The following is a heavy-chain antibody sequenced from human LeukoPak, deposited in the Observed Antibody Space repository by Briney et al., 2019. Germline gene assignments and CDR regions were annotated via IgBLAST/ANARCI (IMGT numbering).Heavy chain of an antibody. J-gene: IGHJ3*02. CDR2: IYTSGST. CDR3: ASYTGNDAFDI. V-gene: IGHV4-61*02. Sequence: SQTLSLTCTVSGGSISSGSYYWSWIRQPAGKGLEWIGRIYTSGSTTYNPSLKSRVPISVDTSKNQFSLKLSSVTAAATAVYYCASYTGNDAFDIWGQGTMVTVSS. D-gene: IGHD2-2*02. CDR1: GGSISSGSYY.